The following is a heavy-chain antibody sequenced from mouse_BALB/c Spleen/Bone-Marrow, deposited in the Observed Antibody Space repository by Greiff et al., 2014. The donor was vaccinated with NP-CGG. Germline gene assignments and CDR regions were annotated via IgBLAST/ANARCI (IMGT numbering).Heavy chain of an antibody. V-gene: IGHV1-37*01. Sequence: EVQLQQSGPELVKPGASVKISCKASNYSFTEYFMNWVKQSHGKSLEWIGRINPYNGDTFYNQKFKDKATLTVDRSSSTAHMELLSLTSDDSAVNYCGRVDLSTMSITYWGQGTLVTVSA. CDR3: GRVDLSTMSITY. CDR1: NYSFTEYF. D-gene: IGHD2-4*01. CDR2: INPYNGDT. J-gene: IGHJ3*01.